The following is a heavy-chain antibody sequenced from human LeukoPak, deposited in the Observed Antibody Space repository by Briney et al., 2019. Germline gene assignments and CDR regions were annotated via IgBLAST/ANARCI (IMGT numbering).Heavy chain of an antibody. CDR3: AMGPGDSSGYYYFNY. CDR1: GGSFSGYY. V-gene: IGHV4-34*01. Sequence: SETLSLTCAVYGGSFSGYYWSWIRQPPGKGLEWIGEINHSGSTNCNPSLKSRVTISVDTSKNQFSLKLSSVTAADTAVYYCAMGPGDSSGYYYFNYWGQGTLVTVSS. J-gene: IGHJ4*02. CDR2: INHSGST. D-gene: IGHD3-22*01.